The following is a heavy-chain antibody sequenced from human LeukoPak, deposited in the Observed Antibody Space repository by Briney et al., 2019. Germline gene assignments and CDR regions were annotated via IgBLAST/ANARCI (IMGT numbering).Heavy chain of an antibody. Sequence: SETLSLTCTVSGGSISSSSYYWGWIRQPPGKGLEWIGSIYYSGSTYYNPSLKSRVTISVDTSKNQFFLKLSSVTAADTAVYYCASARYGGYDWYFDLWGRGTLVTVSS. CDR2: IYYSGST. CDR1: GGSISSSSYY. CDR3: ASARYGGYDWYFDL. D-gene: IGHD5-12*01. J-gene: IGHJ2*01. V-gene: IGHV4-39*01.